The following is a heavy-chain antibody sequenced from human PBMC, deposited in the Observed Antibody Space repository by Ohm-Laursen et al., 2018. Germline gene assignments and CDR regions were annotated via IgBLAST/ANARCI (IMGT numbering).Heavy chain of an antibody. CDR3: ARGFWDTAMPSIYYYYYYGMDV. V-gene: IGHV1-8*01. CDR2: MNPNSGNT. J-gene: IGHJ6*02. D-gene: IGHD5-18*01. CDR1: GYTFTSYD. Sequence: ASVKVSCNASGYTFTSYDINWVRQATGQGLEWMGWMNPNSGNTGYAQKFQGRVTMTRNTSISTAYMELSSLRSEDTAVYYCARGFWDTAMPSIYYYYYYGMDVWGQGTTVTVSS.